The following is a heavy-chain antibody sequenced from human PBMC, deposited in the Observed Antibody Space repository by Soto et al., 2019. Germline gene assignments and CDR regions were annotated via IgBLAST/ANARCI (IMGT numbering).Heavy chain of an antibody. V-gene: IGHV3-33*01. J-gene: IGHJ6*02. D-gene: IGHD1-1*01. CDR2: IWYDGRNK. Sequence: QVQLVESGGGVVQPGRSLRLSCAASGFTFSSYGMHWVRQAPGKGLEWVAVIWYDGRNKYYADSVKGRVHISRDNSKNTLYLQMNSLRAADTAVYYCARDGTGDPSVDEAYGMDVWGQGSTVTVSS. CDR1: GFTFSSYG. CDR3: ARDGTGDPSVDEAYGMDV.